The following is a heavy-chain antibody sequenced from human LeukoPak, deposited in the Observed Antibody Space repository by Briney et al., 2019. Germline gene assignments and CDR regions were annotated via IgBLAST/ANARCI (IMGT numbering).Heavy chain of an antibody. CDR2: ISSSSSYI. D-gene: IGHD3-10*01. V-gene: IGHV3-21*01. J-gene: IGHJ6*02. CDR3: ARGRPAVTMVRGTSYGMDV. Sequence: GALRLSCAASGFTFSSYSMNWVRQAPGKGLEWVSSISSSSSYIYYADSVKGRFTISRDNAKNSLYLQMNSLRAEDTAVYYCARGRPAVTMVRGTSYGMDVWGQGTTVIVSS. CDR1: GFTFSSYS.